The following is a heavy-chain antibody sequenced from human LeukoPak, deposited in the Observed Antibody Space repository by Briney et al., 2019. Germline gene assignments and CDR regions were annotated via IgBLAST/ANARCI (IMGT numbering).Heavy chain of an antibody. J-gene: IGHJ6*02. CDR2: INPNSGGT. V-gene: IGHV1-2*06. CDR3: ARAGVVNYYYYYGMDV. Sequence: GASVKVSCTASGYTFTGYYMHWVRQAPGQGLEWMGRINPNSGGTNYAQKFQGRVTMTRDTSISTAYMELSRLRSDDTAVYYCARAGVVNYYYYYGMDVWGQGTTVTVSS. D-gene: IGHD3-3*01. CDR1: GYTFTGYY.